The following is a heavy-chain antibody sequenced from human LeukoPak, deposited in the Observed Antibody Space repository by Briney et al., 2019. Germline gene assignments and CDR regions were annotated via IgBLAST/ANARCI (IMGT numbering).Heavy chain of an antibody. CDR3: ASIAWFAEFYFDC. CDR2: IYYSGKT. Sequence: SETLSLTCSVSGGSISRSSHYWGWVRQPPGKGLEWIGSIYYSGKTYYNPSLKSRVTISEDTSKNQFSLKLSSVTAADTAVYYCASIAWFAEFYFDCWGQGTLVTVSS. CDR1: GGSISRSSHY. J-gene: IGHJ4*02. V-gene: IGHV4-39*01. D-gene: IGHD3-10*01.